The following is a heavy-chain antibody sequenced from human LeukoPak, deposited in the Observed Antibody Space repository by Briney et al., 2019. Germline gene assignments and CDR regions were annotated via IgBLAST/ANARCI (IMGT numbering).Heavy chain of an antibody. V-gene: IGHV4-38-2*01. D-gene: IGHD2-15*01. J-gene: IGHJ4*02. CDR2: IYHSGST. CDR1: GFSISSDYY. CDR3: VRGSYCSGGSCYADLDY. Sequence: SETLSLTCAVSGFSISSDYYWGWIRQPPGKGLEWIGSIYHSGSTYYNPSLKSRVTISVDTSKNQFSLKLTSVTAADTAVYYCVRGSYCSGGSCYADLDYWGQGTLVTVSS.